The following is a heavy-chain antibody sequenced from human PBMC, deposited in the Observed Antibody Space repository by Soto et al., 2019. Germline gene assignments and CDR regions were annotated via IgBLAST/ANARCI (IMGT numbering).Heavy chain of an antibody. CDR1: GFTVSSYA. CDR3: TKGGRSCSTTSCYTAY. D-gene: IGHD2-2*02. Sequence: PGGSLRLSCAASGFTVSSYAMSWVRQAPGKGLEWVSSISGSGGSTYYADSVKGRFTVSRDNSKNTLYLQMNSLRAEDTAVYYCTKGGRSCSTTSCYTAYWGQGTLVTVSS. CDR2: ISGSGGST. V-gene: IGHV3-23*01. J-gene: IGHJ4*02.